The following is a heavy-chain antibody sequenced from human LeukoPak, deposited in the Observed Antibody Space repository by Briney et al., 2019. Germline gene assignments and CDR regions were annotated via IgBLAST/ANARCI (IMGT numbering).Heavy chain of an antibody. CDR3: ARDPLRGSSGWYE. CDR2: ISPNSGGT. CDR1: GYTFTGYY. V-gene: IGHV1-2*02. Sequence: ASVKVSCKASGYTFTGYYIHWVRQASGQGFEWMGWISPNSGGTKYAQKFQGRVTMTRDTSISTAYMELSSLTSDDTAVYYCARDPLRGSSGWYEWGQGTLVTVSS. D-gene: IGHD6-19*01. J-gene: IGHJ4*02.